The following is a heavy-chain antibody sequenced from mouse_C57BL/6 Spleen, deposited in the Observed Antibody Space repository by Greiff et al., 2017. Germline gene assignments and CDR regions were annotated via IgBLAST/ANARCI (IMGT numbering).Heavy chain of an antibody. CDR2: IHPNSGST. V-gene: IGHV1-64*01. CDR1: GYTFTSYW. Sequence: QVQLQQPGAELVKPGASVKLSCKASGYTFTSYWMHWVKQRPGQGLEWIGMIHPNSGSTNYNEKFKSKATLTVDKSSSTAYMQLSSLTSEDSAVYYCARGYYCRDWYFDVWGTGTTVTVSS. CDR3: ARGYYCRDWYFDV. D-gene: IGHD1-1*01. J-gene: IGHJ1*03.